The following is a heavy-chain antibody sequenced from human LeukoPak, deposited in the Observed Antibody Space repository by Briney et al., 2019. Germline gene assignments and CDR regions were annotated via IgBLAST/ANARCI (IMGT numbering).Heavy chain of an antibody. CDR1: GGSISSYY. V-gene: IGHV4-59*01. Sequence: PSETLSLTCTVSGGSISSYYWSWIRQPPGKGLEWIGYIYYSGSTNYNPSLKSRVTISVDTSKNQFSLKLSSVTAADTAVYYCARDSDTAMVSPYLWGQGTLVTVFS. D-gene: IGHD5-18*01. CDR3: ARDSDTAMVSPYL. J-gene: IGHJ5*02. CDR2: IYYSGST.